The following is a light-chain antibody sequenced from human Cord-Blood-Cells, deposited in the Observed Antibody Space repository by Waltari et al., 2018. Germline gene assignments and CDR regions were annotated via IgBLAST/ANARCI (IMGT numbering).Light chain of an antibody. V-gene: IGKV1-6*01. J-gene: IGKJ1*01. CDR3: LQDYNYPPT. CDR1: QGIRND. CDR2: AAS. Sequence: ALHMTQSPSSLSASVGDSVPLTCRASQGIRNDLGWYQQNPGKAPKLLIYAASSLQSGVPARFSGSGSGTDFTLTISSLQPEDFATYYCLQDYNYPPTFGQGTKVEIK.